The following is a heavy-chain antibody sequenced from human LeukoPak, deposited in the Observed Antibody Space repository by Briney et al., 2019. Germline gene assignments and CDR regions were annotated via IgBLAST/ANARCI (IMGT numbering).Heavy chain of an antibody. Sequence: ASVKVSCKASGYTFTSHDINWVRQATGQGLEWMGWMNPNSGNTGYAQKFQGRVTMTRNTSISTAYMELSSLRSEETAVYYCARARYFDWLLYKTYYYGMDVWGQGTTVTVSS. V-gene: IGHV1-8*01. CDR2: MNPNSGNT. J-gene: IGHJ6*02. D-gene: IGHD3-9*01. CDR1: GYTFTSHD. CDR3: ARARYFDWLLYKTYYYGMDV.